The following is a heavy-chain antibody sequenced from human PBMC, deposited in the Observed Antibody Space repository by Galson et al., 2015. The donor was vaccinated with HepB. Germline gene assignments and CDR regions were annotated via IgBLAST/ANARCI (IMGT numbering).Heavy chain of an antibody. D-gene: IGHD2-2*01. V-gene: IGHV1-18*01. CDR2: MIAYNGNT. J-gene: IGHJ4*02. Sequence: SVKVSCKASGYLFTTFGIHWVRQAPGQRPEWMGWMIAYNGNTNYSQKLQGRVTITTDTSTEIGYMDLRSLTSDDTGIYYCARDECIFTGSYHFDYWAKGTLVTVPS. CDR1: GYLFTTFG. CDR3: ARDECIFTGSYHFDY.